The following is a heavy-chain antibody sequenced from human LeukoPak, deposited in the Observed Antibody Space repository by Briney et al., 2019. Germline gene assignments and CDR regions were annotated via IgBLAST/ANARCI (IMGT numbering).Heavy chain of an antibody. CDR2: ISSNGADT. Sequence: GGSLRLSCAVSRFAFSTYAMTWVRQAPGQGLEYVSTISSNGADTYYADSVKGRFTISRDNSKNTLYLQMTSLRVEDTAVYYCADYRKPQGLDYWGQGTLVTVSS. CDR3: ADYRKPQGLDY. D-gene: IGHD1-14*01. CDR1: RFAFSTYA. V-gene: IGHV3-23*01. J-gene: IGHJ4*02.